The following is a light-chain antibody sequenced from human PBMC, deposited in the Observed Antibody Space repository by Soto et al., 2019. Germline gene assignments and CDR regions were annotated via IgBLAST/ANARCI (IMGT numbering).Light chain of an antibody. Sequence: VIWMTQSPSLLSASTGARVTISCRMSQGISSDLAWYQQKPGKAPELLIYAESTLQSGVPSRFSGSGSGTDSMLTSSCRQSEDFDTYYYQQYYSFPSPWTLGQRTKVEIK. V-gene: IGKV1D-8*01. CDR2: AES. J-gene: IGKJ1*01. CDR3: QQYYSFPSPWT. CDR1: QGISSD.